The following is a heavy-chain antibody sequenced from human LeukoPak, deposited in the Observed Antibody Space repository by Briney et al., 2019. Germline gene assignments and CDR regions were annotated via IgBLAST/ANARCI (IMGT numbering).Heavy chain of an antibody. CDR1: GFTVSSNY. CDR2: IYSGGST. D-gene: IGHD6-13*01. Sequence: GSLRLSCAASGFTVSSNYMSWVRQALGKGLEWVSVIYSGGSTYYADSVKGRFTISRDNSKNTLYLQMNSLRAEDTAVYYCAIAAAGTNYYFDYWGQGTLVTVSS. J-gene: IGHJ4*02. V-gene: IGHV3-66*01. CDR3: AIAAAGTNYYFDY.